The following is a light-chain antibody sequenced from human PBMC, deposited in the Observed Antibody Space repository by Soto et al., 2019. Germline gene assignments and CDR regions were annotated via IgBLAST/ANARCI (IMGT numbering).Light chain of an antibody. J-gene: IGLJ1*01. CDR2: EVS. Sequence: QSVLTQPASVSGSPGQSITIFCTGTSSDVGGYNYVSWYQQHPGKAPKLMIYEVSNRPSGVSNRFSGSKSGNTASLTISGLQPEDEADYYCNSYTSRNTFVLGTGTKLTV. V-gene: IGLV2-14*01. CDR1: SSDVGGYNY. CDR3: NSYTSRNTFV.